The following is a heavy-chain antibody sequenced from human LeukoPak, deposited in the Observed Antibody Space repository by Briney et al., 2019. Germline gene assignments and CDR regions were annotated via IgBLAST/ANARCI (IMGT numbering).Heavy chain of an antibody. CDR1: GGSISSSSYY. J-gene: IGHJ4*02. Sequence: KSSETLSLTCTVSGGSISSSSYYWGWIRQPPGKGLEWIGSIYYSGSTYYNPSLKSRVTISVDTSKNQFSLKLSSVTAADTAVYYCARQDRCSSTSCYPRTPTRRFDYWGQGTLVTVSS. D-gene: IGHD2-2*01. V-gene: IGHV4-39*01. CDR3: ARQDRCSSTSCYPRTPTRRFDY. CDR2: IYYSGST.